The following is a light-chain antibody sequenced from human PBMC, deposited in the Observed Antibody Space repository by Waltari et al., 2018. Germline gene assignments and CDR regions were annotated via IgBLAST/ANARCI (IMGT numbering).Light chain of an antibody. CDR2: DVR. J-gene: IGLJ1*01. V-gene: IGLV2-14*01. CDR1: SGDIGGYNY. Sequence: QSALTQPASVSGSPGQSITISSTGTSGDIGGYNYVSWYQQYPGKAPKLIIFDVRYRPSGVPHRFSASKAGNTASLTISGLQAEDEAHYYCSSYTMTSATAFGTGTKVTVL. CDR3: SSYTMTSATA.